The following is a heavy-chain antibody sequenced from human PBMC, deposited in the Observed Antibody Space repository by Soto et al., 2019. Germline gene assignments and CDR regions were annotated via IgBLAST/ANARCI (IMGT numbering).Heavy chain of an antibody. CDR1: GGTFSKYA. CDR3: AQTLGLAVSGTGRFDL. V-gene: IGHV1-69*12. Sequence: QVQLVQSGAEVKKPGSSVKVSCKASGGTFSKYAISWVRQAPGQGLEWMGGITPIFGTANYAQKFQGRVTITEDESISTAYKELSRLRSEDTAVYYCAQTLGLAVSGTGRFDLWGRGTLVTVSS. CDR2: ITPIFGTA. D-gene: IGHD6-19*01. J-gene: IGHJ2*01.